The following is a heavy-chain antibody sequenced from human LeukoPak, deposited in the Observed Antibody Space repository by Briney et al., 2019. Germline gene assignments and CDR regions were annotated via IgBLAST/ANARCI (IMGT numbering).Heavy chain of an antibody. J-gene: IGHJ4*02. CDR3: AKAFAFVGANFFDY. D-gene: IGHD1-26*01. Sequence: GGSLRLSCAASGFTFSDYYISWIRQAPVKGLEWVSYISNRDTTTYYADSVKGRFTISGDNSKNTLYLQMNSLRAEDAAIYYCAKAFAFVGANFFDYWGQGTLVTVSS. CDR1: GFTFSDYY. CDR2: ISNRDTTT. V-gene: IGHV3-11*01.